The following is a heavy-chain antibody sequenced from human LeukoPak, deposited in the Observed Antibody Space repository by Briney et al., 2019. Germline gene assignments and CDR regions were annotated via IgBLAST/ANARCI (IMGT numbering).Heavy chain of an antibody. CDR2: IYYSGST. CDR3: ARGDYYDSSGYPLDY. Sequence: SETLSLTCTVSGGSISSYYWSWIRQSPGKGLEWIGYIYYSGSTNYNPSLKSRVTISVDTSKNQFSLKLSSVTAADTAVYYCARGDYYDSSGYPLDYWGQGTLVTVSS. CDR1: GGSISSYY. J-gene: IGHJ4*02. V-gene: IGHV4-59*01. D-gene: IGHD3-22*01.